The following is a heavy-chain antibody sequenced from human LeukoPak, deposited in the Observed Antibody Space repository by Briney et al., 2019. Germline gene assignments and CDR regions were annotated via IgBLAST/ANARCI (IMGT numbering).Heavy chain of an antibody. CDR1: AASVNSSPYY. Sequence: PSETLSLTCTVSAASVNSSPYYWGWVRQPPGKGLEWIGSIHYSGNTYYNPSLKSRVTISVDTSRNQFSLKLSSVSAADRGTYYCAKHEGSYFDKSGYTFEYWGQGILVAVAS. V-gene: IGHV4-39*01. CDR3: AKHEGSYFDKSGYTFEY. J-gene: IGHJ4*02. D-gene: IGHD3-22*01. CDR2: IHYSGNT.